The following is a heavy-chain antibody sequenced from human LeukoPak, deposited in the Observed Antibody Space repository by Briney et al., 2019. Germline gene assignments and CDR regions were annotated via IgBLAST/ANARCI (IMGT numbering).Heavy chain of an antibody. CDR3: ARHVAAAGPYPSASDM. Sequence: SETLSLTCTVSGGSISSSSYYWGWVRQPPGEGLEWIGSIYYSGSTYYNPSLKSRVTISVDTSKNQFSLKLSSVTAADTAVYYCARHVAAAGPYPSASDMWSQGTMVTVSS. V-gene: IGHV4-39*07. CDR1: GGSISSSSYY. J-gene: IGHJ3*02. D-gene: IGHD6-13*01. CDR2: IYYSGST.